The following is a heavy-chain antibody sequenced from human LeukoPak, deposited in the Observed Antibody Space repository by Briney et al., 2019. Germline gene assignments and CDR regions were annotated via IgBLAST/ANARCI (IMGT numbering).Heavy chain of an antibody. CDR2: ISSSSSYI. V-gene: IGHV3-21*01. D-gene: IGHD6-13*01. Sequence: PGGSLRLSCAASGFTFSSYSMNWVRQAPGKGLEWVSSISSSSSYIYYADSVKGRFTISRDNAKNSLYLQMNSLRAEDTAVYYCARGKSSWYYYNNWFDPWGQGTLVTVSS. CDR3: ARGKSSWYYYNNWFDP. J-gene: IGHJ5*02. CDR1: GFTFSSYS.